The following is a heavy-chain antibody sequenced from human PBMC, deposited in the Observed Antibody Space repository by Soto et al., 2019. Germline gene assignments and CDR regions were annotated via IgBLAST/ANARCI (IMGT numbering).Heavy chain of an antibody. CDR3: ARESGDWPLNWFDP. D-gene: IGHD2-21*02. CDR1: GFNFSNHW. J-gene: IGHJ5*02. Sequence: PGGSLRLSCAASGFNFSNHWMHWVRQRPAEGLVWVSRITSDGKSKAYAESVKGRFAISRDNAKNTLYLQMNGLTAEDTAVYYCARESGDWPLNWFDPWGQGTLVTDSS. V-gene: IGHV3-74*01. CDR2: ITSDGKSK.